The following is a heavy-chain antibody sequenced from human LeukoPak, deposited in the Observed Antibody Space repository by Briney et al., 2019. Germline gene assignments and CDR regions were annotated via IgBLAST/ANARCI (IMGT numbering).Heavy chain of an antibody. CDR3: ARDDDRPDNGLDY. V-gene: IGHV3-30-3*01. J-gene: IGHJ4*02. Sequence: GGSLRLSCAASGFTFSSYAMHWVRQAPGKGLEWVAVISYDGSNKYYADSVKGRFTISRDNAKNSLYLQMNSLRVEDTALYYCARDDDRPDNGLDYWGQGTLVTVSS. D-gene: IGHD3-22*01. CDR1: GFTFSSYA. CDR2: ISYDGSNK.